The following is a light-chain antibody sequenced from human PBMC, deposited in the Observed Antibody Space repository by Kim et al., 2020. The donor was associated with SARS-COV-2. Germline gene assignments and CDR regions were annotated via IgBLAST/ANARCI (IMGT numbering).Light chain of an antibody. CDR1: SSNIGKNY. V-gene: IGLV1-51*01. J-gene: IGLJ1*01. Sequence: GQKVTISCSGSSSNIGKNYVSWYLKLPGTAPKLPIYDNGQRPSRISDRFSGSRSGTSATLGIAGLQIGDEADYYCGAWDSSLATYVFGTGTKVTVL. CDR3: GAWDSSLATYV. CDR2: DNG.